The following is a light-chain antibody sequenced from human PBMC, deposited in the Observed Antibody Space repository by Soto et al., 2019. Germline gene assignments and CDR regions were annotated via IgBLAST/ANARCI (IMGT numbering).Light chain of an antibody. Sequence: QPVLTQSPSASASLGASVKLTCTLSSGHSSYAIAWHQQQPEKGPRYLMKLNSDGSHSKGDGIPDRFSGSSSGADRYLTISSLQSEDEADYYCQTWGTDVVFGGGTKVTVL. J-gene: IGLJ2*01. CDR1: SGHSSYA. V-gene: IGLV4-69*01. CDR2: LNSDGSH. CDR3: QTWGTDVV.